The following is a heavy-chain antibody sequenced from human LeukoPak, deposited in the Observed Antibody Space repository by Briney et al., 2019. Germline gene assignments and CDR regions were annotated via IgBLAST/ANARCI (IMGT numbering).Heavy chain of an antibody. V-gene: IGHV3-11*01. CDR2: ISSSGSTI. CDR3: ARGKQLVRRQGAFDI. CDR1: GFTFSDYY. D-gene: IGHD6-13*01. Sequence: GGSLRLSCAASGFTFSDYYMSWVRQAPGKGLVWVSYISSSGSTIYYADSVKGRFTISRDNAKNSLYLQMNSLRAEDTAVYHCARGKQLVRRQGAFDIWGQGTMVTVSS. J-gene: IGHJ3*02.